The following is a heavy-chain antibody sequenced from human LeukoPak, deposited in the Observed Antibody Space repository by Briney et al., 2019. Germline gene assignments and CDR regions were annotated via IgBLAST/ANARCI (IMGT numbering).Heavy chain of an antibody. Sequence: NPSEPLSLPCTVSGGSMRSYYWSWIRQPPGKGLELIGYVYYSGTANYNPSLESRVTILVDTSKNQFSLNLSSVTAADTAVYYCARTKSGWYYSDYWGQGTLVSVSS. V-gene: IGHV4-59*08. J-gene: IGHJ4*02. CDR3: ARTKSGWYYSDY. D-gene: IGHD6-19*01. CDR2: VYYSGTA. CDR1: GGSMRSYY.